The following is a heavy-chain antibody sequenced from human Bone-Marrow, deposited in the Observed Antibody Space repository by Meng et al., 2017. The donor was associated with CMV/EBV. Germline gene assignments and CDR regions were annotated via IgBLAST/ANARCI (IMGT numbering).Heavy chain of an antibody. V-gene: IGHV3-33*01. CDR2: IWYDGSNK. CDR1: GFTFSSYG. D-gene: IGHD4-11*01. J-gene: IGHJ6*01. CDR3: ASSYSNYGYYYYGMDV. Sequence: GSLRLSCAASGFTFSSYGMHWVRQAPGKGLEWVAVIWYDGSNKYYADSVKGRFTISRDNSKNTLYLQMNSLRAEDTAVYYCASSYSNYGYYYYGMDVWGQGTTVTVSS.